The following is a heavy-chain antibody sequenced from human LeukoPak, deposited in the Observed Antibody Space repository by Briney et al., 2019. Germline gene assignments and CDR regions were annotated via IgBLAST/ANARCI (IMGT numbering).Heavy chain of an antibody. CDR2: INHSGST. J-gene: IGHJ1*01. Sequence: SETLSLTCAVYGGSFSGYYWSWIRQPPGKGLEWIGEINHSGSTNYNPSLKSRVTISVDTFKNQFSLKLSSVTAADTAVYYCARCLKAGYSSGWYPGNAEYFQHWGQGTLVTVSS. CDR3: ARCLKAGYSSGWYPGNAEYFQH. CDR1: GGSFSGYY. V-gene: IGHV4-34*01. D-gene: IGHD6-19*01.